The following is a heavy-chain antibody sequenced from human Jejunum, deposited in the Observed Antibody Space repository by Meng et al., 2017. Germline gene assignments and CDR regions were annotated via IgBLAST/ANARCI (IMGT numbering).Heavy chain of an antibody. V-gene: IGHV3-30*14. CDR1: GFTFSQSA. Sequence: GESLKISCAVSGFTFSQSAMHWVRQAPGKGLEWVSVISYDETTQYYANSVKGRFPVSRDNSKNTLYIQLNSLRTHDTAVYYCANENREAQDAFDVWGQGTMVTVSS. CDR3: ANENREAQDAFDV. D-gene: IGHD2/OR15-2a*01. J-gene: IGHJ3*01. CDR2: ISYDETTQ.